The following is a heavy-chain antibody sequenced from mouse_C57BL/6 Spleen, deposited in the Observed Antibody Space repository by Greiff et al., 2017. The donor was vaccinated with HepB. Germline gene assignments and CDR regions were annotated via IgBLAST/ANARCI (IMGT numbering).Heavy chain of an antibody. CDR3: ARSPTMVTTGFDY. J-gene: IGHJ2*01. D-gene: IGHD2-9*01. CDR2: IYPGSGST. Sequence: QVQLQQPGAELVKPGASVKMSCKASGYTFTSYWITWVKQRPGQGLEWIGDIYPGSGSTNYNEKFKSKATLTVDTSSSTAYMQLSSLTSEDSAVYYCARSPTMVTTGFDYWGQGTTLTVSS. CDR1: GYTFTSYW. V-gene: IGHV1-55*01.